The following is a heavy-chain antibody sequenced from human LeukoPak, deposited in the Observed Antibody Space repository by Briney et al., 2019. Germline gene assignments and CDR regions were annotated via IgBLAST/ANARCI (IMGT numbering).Heavy chain of an antibody. CDR1: GFTFSSYS. V-gene: IGHV3-21*01. Sequence: GGSLRLSCAASGFTFSSYSMNWDRQAPGKGLEWVSSISSSSSYIYYADSVKGRFTISRDNAKNSLYLQMNSLRAEDTAVYYCARALPDGRAEYFQHWGQGTLVTVSS. CDR2: ISSSSSYI. D-gene: IGHD1-14*01. J-gene: IGHJ1*01. CDR3: ARALPDGRAEYFQH.